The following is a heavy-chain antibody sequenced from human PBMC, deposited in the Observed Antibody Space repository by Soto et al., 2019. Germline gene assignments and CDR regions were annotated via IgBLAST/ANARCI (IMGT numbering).Heavy chain of an antibody. CDR2: IIPILGIA. J-gene: IGHJ3*02. Sequence: QVQLVQSGAEVKKPGSSVKVSCKASGGTFSSSTISWLRQAPGQGREWMGRIIPILGIANYAQKFQGRVTITADKSTSTAYMELSSLSSEDTAVYYCASRYGDYVPGGAFDIWGQGPMVTVSS. V-gene: IGHV1-69*02. CDR3: ASRYGDYVPGGAFDI. CDR1: GGTFSSST. D-gene: IGHD4-17*01.